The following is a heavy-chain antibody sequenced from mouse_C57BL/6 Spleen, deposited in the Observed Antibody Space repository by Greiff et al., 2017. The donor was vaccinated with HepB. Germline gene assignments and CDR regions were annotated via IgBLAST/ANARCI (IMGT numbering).Heavy chain of an antibody. V-gene: IGHV1-18*01. CDR1: GYTFTDYN. CDR3: ARPRHYYGSSYSFAY. CDR2: INPNNGGT. J-gene: IGHJ3*01. D-gene: IGHD1-1*01. Sequence: EVQLQQSGPELVKPGASVKIPCKASGYTFTDYNMDWVKQSHGKSLEWIGDINPNNGGTIYNQKFKGKATLTVDKSSSTAYMELRSLTSEDTAVYYCARPRHYYGSSYSFAYWGQRTLVTVSA.